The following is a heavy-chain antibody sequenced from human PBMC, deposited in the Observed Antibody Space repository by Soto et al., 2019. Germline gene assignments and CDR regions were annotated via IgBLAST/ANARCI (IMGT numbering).Heavy chain of an antibody. CDR1: GYTFTSYY. Sequence: VSVKVSCKASGYTFTSYYMHWVRQAPGQGLEWMGIINPSGGSTSYAQKFQGRVTMTRDTSTSTVYMELSSLRSEDTAVYYCARDRQAVATAGYYYYYMDVWGKGTTVTVSS. J-gene: IGHJ6*03. CDR3: ARDRQAVATAGYYYYYMDV. V-gene: IGHV1-46*03. D-gene: IGHD6-19*01. CDR2: INPSGGST.